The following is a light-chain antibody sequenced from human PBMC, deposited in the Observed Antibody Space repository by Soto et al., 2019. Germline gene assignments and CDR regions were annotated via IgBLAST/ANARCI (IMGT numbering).Light chain of an antibody. CDR2: AAS. CDR3: QQYNNWWT. CDR1: QSVNRN. Sequence: EIVMTQSPATLSVSPGERATLSCRASQSVNRNLAWYQQKPGQAPRLLIYAASTRATGIPARFSGSGSETEFTLTISSLQSEDFAFYYCQQYNNWWTFGQGTKVEI. V-gene: IGKV3-15*01. J-gene: IGKJ1*01.